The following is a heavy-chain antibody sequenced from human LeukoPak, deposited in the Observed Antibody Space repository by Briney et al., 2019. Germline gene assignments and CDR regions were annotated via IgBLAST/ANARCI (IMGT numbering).Heavy chain of an antibody. CDR3: ARAKTIEDV. CDR1: GASISSGSYY. V-gene: IGHV4-61*02. Sequence: SETLSLTCNVSGASISSGSYYWSWIRQPAGKGLEWIGRIYSSGATNYNPSLKTRVTISLDTSKNQFSLILSSVTAADTAVYYCARAKTIEDVRGKGTTVTVSS. CDR2: IYSSGAT. J-gene: IGHJ6*04. D-gene: IGHD3-3*01.